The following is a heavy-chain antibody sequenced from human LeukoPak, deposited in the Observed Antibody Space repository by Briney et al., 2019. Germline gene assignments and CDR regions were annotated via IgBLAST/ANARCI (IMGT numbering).Heavy chain of an antibody. CDR3: ASMSGYYPSYYFDY. J-gene: IGHJ4*02. CDR2: ISAYNGNI. CDR1: GYTFISYG. Sequence: GASVKVSCKASGYTFISYGITWVRQAPGQGLEWLGWISAYNGNIDYAQKLQGRVTLTTDTSTSTAYMEVRSLRSDDTAVYYCASMSGYYPSYYFDYWGLGTLVTVSS. V-gene: IGHV1-18*01. D-gene: IGHD3-3*01.